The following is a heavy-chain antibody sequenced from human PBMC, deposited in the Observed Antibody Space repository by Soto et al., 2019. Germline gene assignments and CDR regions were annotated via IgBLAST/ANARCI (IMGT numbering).Heavy chain of an antibody. V-gene: IGHV3-21*01. Sequence: EVQLVESGGGLVKPGGSLRLSCAASGFTFSSYSMNWVRQAPGKGLEWVSSISSSSSYIYYADSVKGRFTISRDNAKNSLYLQMNSLRAEDTAVYYCARAYDFSYYYYGMDVWGQGTTVTVSS. D-gene: IGHD3-3*01. CDR1: GFTFSSYS. J-gene: IGHJ6*02. CDR3: ARAYDFSYYYYGMDV. CDR2: ISSSSSYI.